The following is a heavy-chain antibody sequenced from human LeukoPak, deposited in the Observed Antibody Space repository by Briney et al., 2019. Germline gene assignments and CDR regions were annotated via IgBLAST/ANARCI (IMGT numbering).Heavy chain of an antibody. V-gene: IGHV3-15*01. CDR3: TLIKGWGSGSYYLDY. Sequence: GGTLRLSCAASGCSISNDWMSWVRQAPGKGLEWIGRGKSKASGETTDYAAPVKGRFTISRDDAKNTLYLQMNSLKTEDTAVYSCTLIKGWGSGSYYLDYWGQGTLVTVSS. CDR2: GKSKASGETT. J-gene: IGHJ4*02. CDR1: GCSISNDW. D-gene: IGHD3-10*01.